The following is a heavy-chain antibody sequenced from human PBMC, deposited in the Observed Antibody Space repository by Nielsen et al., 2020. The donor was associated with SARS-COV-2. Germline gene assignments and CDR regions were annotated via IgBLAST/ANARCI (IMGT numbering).Heavy chain of an antibody. V-gene: IGHV3-21*01. J-gene: IGHJ2*01. CDR1: GFTFSSYS. CDR3: ARDYDYVWGRRAFDL. CDR2: ISSSSSYI. Sequence: GGSLRLSCAASGFTFSSYSMNWVRQAPGKGLEWVSSISSSSSYIYYADSVKGRFTISRDNAKNSLYLQMNSLRAEDTAVYYCARDYDYVWGRRAFDLWGRGTLVTVSS. D-gene: IGHD3-16*01.